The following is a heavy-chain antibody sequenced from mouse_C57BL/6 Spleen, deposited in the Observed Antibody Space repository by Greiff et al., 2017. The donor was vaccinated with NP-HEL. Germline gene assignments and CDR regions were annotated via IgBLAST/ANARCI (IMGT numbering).Heavy chain of an antibody. CDR3: ASGNYGEVWFAY. V-gene: IGHV2-2*01. CDR2: IWSGGST. Sequence: VQRVESGPGLVQPSQSLSITCTVSGFSLTSYGVHWVRQSPGKGLEWLGVIWSGGSTDYNAAFISRLSISKDNSKSQVFFKMNSLQADDTAIYYCASGNYGEVWFAYWGQGTLVTVSA. D-gene: IGHD2-1*01. CDR1: GFSLTSYG. J-gene: IGHJ3*01.